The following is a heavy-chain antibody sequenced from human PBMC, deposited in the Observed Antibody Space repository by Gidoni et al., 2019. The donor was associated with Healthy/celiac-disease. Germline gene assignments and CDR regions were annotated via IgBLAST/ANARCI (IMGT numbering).Heavy chain of an antibody. CDR2: IYWDDDK. J-gene: IGHJ6*04. V-gene: IGHV2-5*02. CDR3: AHSSSRFSPGV. D-gene: IGHD3-3*01. Sequence: QITLKESGPTLVKPTQTLKLTYTFTGFSRRTSGVGVGWIRPPPGKALEWLALIYWDDDKRSRPSLKSRLTIPKDTSKNQVVLTMTNMDPVDTATYYCAHSSSRFSPGVWGKGTTVTVSS. CDR1: GFSRRTSGVG.